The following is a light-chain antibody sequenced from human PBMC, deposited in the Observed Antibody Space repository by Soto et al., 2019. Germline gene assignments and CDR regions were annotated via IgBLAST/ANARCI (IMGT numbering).Light chain of an antibody. Sequence: ISMTQSPYTLSAPVGDRVTITCRSSQSISSWLAWYQQRPGKAPKVLIFDASSLKTGVPSRFSGSGSGTEFTLTISNLQPDDFATYYCQQYDSYSSGPLGQGTKVDIK. J-gene: IGKJ1*01. V-gene: IGKV1-5*01. CDR3: QQYDSYSSGP. CDR2: DAS. CDR1: QSISSW.